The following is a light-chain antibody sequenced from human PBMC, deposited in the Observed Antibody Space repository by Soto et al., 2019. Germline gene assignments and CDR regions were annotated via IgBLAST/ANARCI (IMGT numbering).Light chain of an antibody. CDR2: EGS. V-gene: IGKV2D-29*01. J-gene: IGKJ4*01. Sequence: EIVLTQTPPSLSVTPGQPASISCKSSHKLRHSDGRTYVYWYVQRPGQTPQVLIYEGSNLLAGVPDRFGGCGAGTVFTLMIRRVDADDVGNYYCLQIIHLPLTFGGGTKVEIK. CDR3: LQIIHLPLT. CDR1: HKLRHSDGRTY.